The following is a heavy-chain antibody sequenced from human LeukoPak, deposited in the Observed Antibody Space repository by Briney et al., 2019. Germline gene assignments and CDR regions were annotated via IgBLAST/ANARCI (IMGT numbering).Heavy chain of an antibody. D-gene: IGHD4-17*01. V-gene: IGHV3-11*04. J-gene: IGHJ4*02. CDR3: ARGYGDYEVTDY. Sequence: GGSLRLSCAASGFTFSNYYMSWIRQAPGKGLEWISYISTSGSTIYYADSVKGRFTISRDNAKSSLYLQMNSLRAEDTAVYYCARGYGDYEVTDYWGQGTLVTVSS. CDR2: ISTSGSTI. CDR1: GFTFSNYY.